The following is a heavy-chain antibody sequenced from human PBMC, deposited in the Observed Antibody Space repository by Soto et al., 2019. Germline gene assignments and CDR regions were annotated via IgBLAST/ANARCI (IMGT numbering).Heavy chain of an antibody. Sequence: EVQLLESGGGLVQPGGSLRLSCAASGFTFSSYAMSWVRQAPGKGLEWVSAISGSGGSTYYADSVKGRFTISRDNSKNTLYLQMNSLRAEDTAVYYCAKGIVYSYGPDYGMDVWGQGTTVTVSS. D-gene: IGHD5-18*01. J-gene: IGHJ6*02. CDR2: ISGSGGST. CDR1: GFTFSSYA. V-gene: IGHV3-23*01. CDR3: AKGIVYSYGPDYGMDV.